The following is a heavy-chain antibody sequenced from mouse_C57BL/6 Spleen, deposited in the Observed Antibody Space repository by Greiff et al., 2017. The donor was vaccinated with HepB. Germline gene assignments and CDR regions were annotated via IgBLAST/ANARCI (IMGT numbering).Heavy chain of an antibody. CDR1: GYTFTSYW. CDR3: ARSRRGGGAMDY. CDR2: IYPGSGST. V-gene: IGHV1-55*01. Sequence: QVQLKQPGAELVKPGASVKMSCKASGYTFTSYWITWVKQRPGQGLEWIGDIYPGSGSTNYNEKFKSKATLTVDTSSSTAYMQLSSLTSGDSAVYYCARSRRGGGAMDYWGQGTSVTVSS. J-gene: IGHJ4*01.